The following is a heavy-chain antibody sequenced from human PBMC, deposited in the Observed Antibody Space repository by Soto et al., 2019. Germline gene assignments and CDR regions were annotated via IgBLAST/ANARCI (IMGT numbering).Heavy chain of an antibody. D-gene: IGHD2-2*01. Sequence: SETLSLTCTVSGGSISSYYWSWFRQSPGKGLEWIGYIHYSGSTKSNPSLKSRVTISVDTSRNQVSLKLSSVTAADSAVYFCARARYQLLHPYYYGMDVWGQGTTVT. CDR2: IHYSGST. CDR1: GGSISSYY. J-gene: IGHJ6*02. CDR3: ARARYQLLHPYYYGMDV. V-gene: IGHV4-59*01.